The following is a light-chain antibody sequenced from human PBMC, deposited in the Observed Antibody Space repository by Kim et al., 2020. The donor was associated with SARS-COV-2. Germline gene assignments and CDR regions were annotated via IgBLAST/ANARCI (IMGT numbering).Light chain of an antibody. J-gene: IGLJ2*01. Sequence: GQRVTISSTVSGANIGSNTVNWYQQHPGTAPKPLIYSNNHRPSGVPDRFSGSKSGTSASLAISGLQSEDEADYYCAAWDDSLNGVVFGGGTKLTVL. CDR1: GANIGSNT. CDR2: SNN. V-gene: IGLV1-44*01. CDR3: AAWDDSLNGVV.